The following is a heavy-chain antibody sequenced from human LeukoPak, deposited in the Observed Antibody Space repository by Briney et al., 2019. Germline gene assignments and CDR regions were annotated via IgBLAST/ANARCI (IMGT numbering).Heavy chain of an antibody. D-gene: IGHD6-19*01. CDR2: ISSNGGST. CDR3: ARELSGWYRHFDY. V-gene: IGHV3-64*01. J-gene: IGHJ4*02. Sequence: GGSLRLSCAASGFTFSSYAMHWVRQAPGKGLEYVSAISSNGGSTYYANSVKGRFTISRDNSKNTLYLQMGSLRAEDMAVYYCARELSGWYRHFDYWGQGTLVTVSS. CDR1: GFTFSSYA.